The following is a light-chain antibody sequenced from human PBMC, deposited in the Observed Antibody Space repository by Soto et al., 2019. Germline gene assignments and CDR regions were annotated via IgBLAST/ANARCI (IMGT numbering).Light chain of an antibody. J-gene: IGKJ1*01. Sequence: EIVMTQSPATLSVSPGERATLSCRASQSVSSNLAWYQQKPGQAPRLLIYGASSRATGIPDRFSGSGSGTDFTLTISRLEPEEFAVYYCQQYAGSRTFGQGTKVDIK. CDR1: QSVSSN. CDR2: GAS. V-gene: IGKV3-20*01. CDR3: QQYAGSRT.